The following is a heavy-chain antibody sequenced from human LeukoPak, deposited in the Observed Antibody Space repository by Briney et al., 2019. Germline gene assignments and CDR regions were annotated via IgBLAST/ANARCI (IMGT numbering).Heavy chain of an antibody. J-gene: IGHJ4*02. CDR2: IIPIFGTA. CDR1: GGTFSSYA. V-gene: IGHV1-69*05. CDR3: ARTGSIAAAGTMTYFDY. Sequence: SVKVSCKASGGTFSSYAISWVRQAPGQGLEWMGRIIPIFGTANHAQKFQGRVTITTDESTSTAYMELSSLRSEDTAVYYCARTGSIAAAGTMTYFDYWGQGTLVTVSS. D-gene: IGHD6-13*01.